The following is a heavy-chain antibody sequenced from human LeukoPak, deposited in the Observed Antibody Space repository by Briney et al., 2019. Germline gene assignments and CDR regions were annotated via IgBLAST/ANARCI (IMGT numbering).Heavy chain of an antibody. J-gene: IGHJ4*02. Sequence: SETLSLTCAVYGGSFSGYHWSWIRQPPGKGLEWIGEINHSGSTNYNPSLKSRVTISVDTSKSQFSLKLSSVTAADTAVYYCARGSHPVTGTLGGYFDPWGQGTLVTVSS. D-gene: IGHD6-19*01. V-gene: IGHV4-34*01. CDR3: ARGSHPVTGTLGGYFDP. CDR1: GGSFSGYH. CDR2: INHSGST.